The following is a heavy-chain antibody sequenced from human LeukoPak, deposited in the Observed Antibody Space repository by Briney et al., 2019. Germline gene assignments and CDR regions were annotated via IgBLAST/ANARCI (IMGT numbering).Heavy chain of an antibody. CDR2: VRYDGGSN. V-gene: IGHV3-30*02. Sequence: GGSLRLSCAASRFTFTSYGMHWVRQAPGNGLEWVAYVRYDGGSNSYADSVKGRFSISRDNSKNTLYLEMNGLRAEDTAVYYCVRGVLSGSYYVFDYWGQGTLVTVSS. D-gene: IGHD1-26*01. CDR3: VRGVLSGSYYVFDY. CDR1: RFTFTSYG. J-gene: IGHJ4*02.